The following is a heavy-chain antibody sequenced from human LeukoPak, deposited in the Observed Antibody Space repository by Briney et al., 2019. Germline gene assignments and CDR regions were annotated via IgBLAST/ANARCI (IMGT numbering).Heavy chain of an antibody. CDR1: GYTFTAYY. J-gene: IGHJ4*02. Sequence: GASVKVSCKASGYTFTAYYVHWVRQAPGQGLEWMGWISAYNGNTNYAQKLQGRVTMTTDTSTSTAYMELRSLRSDDTAVYYCASGLGLLRYFDWLRYWGQGTLVTVSS. CDR2: ISAYNGNT. D-gene: IGHD3-9*01. CDR3: ASGLGLLRYFDWLRY. V-gene: IGHV1-18*04.